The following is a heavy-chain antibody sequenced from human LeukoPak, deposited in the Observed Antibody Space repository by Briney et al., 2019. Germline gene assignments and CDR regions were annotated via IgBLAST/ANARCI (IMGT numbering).Heavy chain of an antibody. Sequence: SETLSLTCTVSGGSISSSSDYWGWIRQPPGKGLEWIGHIYYSESTYYNPSLQSRVTISIDTSKSQFSLNPNSVTAADTAVYYCARAEDGSGSRHAFDIWGQGTMVTVSS. J-gene: IGHJ3*02. V-gene: IGHV4-39*07. CDR3: ARAEDGSGSRHAFDI. CDR1: GGSISSSSDY. D-gene: IGHD3-10*01. CDR2: IYYSEST.